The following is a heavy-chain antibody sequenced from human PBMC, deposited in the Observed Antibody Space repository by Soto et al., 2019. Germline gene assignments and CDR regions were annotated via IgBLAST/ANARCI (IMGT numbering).Heavy chain of an antibody. J-gene: IGHJ6*02. CDR1: GYTFTSYG. CDR2: ISAYNGNT. CDR3: ARDRGGYYDILTGYQNYYYYGMDV. Sequence: GASVKVSCKASGYTFTSYGISWVRQAPGQGLEWMGWISAYNGNTNYAQKLQGRVTMTTDTSTSTAYMELRSLRSDDTAVYYCARDRGGYYDILTGYQNYYYYGMDVWGQGTTVTVSS. V-gene: IGHV1-18*04. D-gene: IGHD3-9*01.